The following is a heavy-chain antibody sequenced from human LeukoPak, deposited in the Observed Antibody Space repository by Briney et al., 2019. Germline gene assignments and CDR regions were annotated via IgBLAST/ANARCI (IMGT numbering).Heavy chain of an antibody. CDR2: IYYSGGA. V-gene: IGHV4-39*01. D-gene: IGHD4-17*01. CDR3: ARHGGDYWYNWFDP. Sequence: SETLSLTCTVSGGSISSNNYYWVWIRQPPGKGLEWIGSIYYSGGAYYNPSLKSRVTISVDTSKNQFSLKLTSVTAADTAVYYCARHGGDYWYNWFDPWGQGTLVTVSS. CDR1: GGSISSNNYY. J-gene: IGHJ5*02.